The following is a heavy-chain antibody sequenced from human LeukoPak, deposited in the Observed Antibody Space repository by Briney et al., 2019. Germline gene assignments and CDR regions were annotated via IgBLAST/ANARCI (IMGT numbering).Heavy chain of an antibody. D-gene: IGHD2-2*01. CDR3: TRARYCSGTSCYHFDY. CDR2: IRSKAYGGTT. J-gene: IGHJ4*02. Sequence: GGSLRLSCTASGFTFGDYAMSWVRQAPGKGLEWVGFIRSKAYGGTTEYAASVKGGFTISRDDSKSIAYLQMNSLKTEDTAVYYCTRARYCSGTSCYHFDYWGQGTLVTVSS. V-gene: IGHV3-49*04. CDR1: GFTFGDYA.